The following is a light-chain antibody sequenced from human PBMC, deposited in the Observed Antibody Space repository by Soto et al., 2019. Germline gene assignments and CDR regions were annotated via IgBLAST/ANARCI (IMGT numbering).Light chain of an antibody. J-gene: IGKJ2*03. CDR1: QRVSSDY. CDR2: GAS. Sequence: EIVLTQSPGTLSLSPGERATLSCRASQRVSSDYLAWYQQKPGQAPRLLIYGASSRAAGIPDRFSGSGSGTDFTLTISRLEPEDFAVYYCHQYGRSPMHSFGQGTKCEIK. V-gene: IGKV3-20*01. CDR3: HQYGRSPMHS.